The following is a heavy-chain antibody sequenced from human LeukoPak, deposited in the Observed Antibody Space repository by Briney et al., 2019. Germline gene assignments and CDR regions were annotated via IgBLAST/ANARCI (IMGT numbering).Heavy chain of an antibody. CDR3: ARVKWRNDAFDI. D-gene: IGHD1-26*01. CDR1: GYTFTSYD. V-gene: IGHV1-8*01. Sequence: ASVKVSCKASGYTFTSYDINWVRQATGQGLEWMGWMNPNSGNTGYARKFQGRVTMTRNTSISTAYMELSSLRSEDTAVYYCARVKWRNDAFDIWGQGTMVTVSS. CDR2: MNPNSGNT. J-gene: IGHJ3*02.